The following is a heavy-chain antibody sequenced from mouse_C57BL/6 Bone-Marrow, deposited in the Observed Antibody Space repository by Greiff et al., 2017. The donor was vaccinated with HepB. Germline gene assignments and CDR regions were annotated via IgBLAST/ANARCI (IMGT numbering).Heavy chain of an antibody. V-gene: IGHV5-16*01. D-gene: IGHD2-5*01. J-gene: IGHJ1*03. CDR3: AREAYYSNLWYFDV. CDR2: INYDGSST. CDR1: GFTFSDYY. Sequence: EVQVVESEGGLVQPGSSMKLSCTASGFTFSDYYMAWVRQVPEKGLEWVANINYDGSSTYYLDSLKSRFIISRDNAKNILYLQMSSLKSEDTATYYCAREAYYSNLWYFDVWGTGTTVTVSS.